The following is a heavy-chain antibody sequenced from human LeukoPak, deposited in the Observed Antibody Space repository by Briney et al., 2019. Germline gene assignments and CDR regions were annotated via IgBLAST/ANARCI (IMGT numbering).Heavy chain of an antibody. J-gene: IGHJ3*02. CDR3: ARPAAKTHDAFDI. V-gene: IGHV3-7*01. CDR2: IKQDGSEK. D-gene: IGHD2-2*01. Sequence: GGSLRLSCAASGFTFSSYAMNWVRQAPGKGLEWVANIKQDGSEKYYVDSVKGRFTISRDNAKNSLYLQMNSLRAEDTAVYYCARPAAKTHDAFDIWSQGTMVTVSS. CDR1: GFTFSSYA.